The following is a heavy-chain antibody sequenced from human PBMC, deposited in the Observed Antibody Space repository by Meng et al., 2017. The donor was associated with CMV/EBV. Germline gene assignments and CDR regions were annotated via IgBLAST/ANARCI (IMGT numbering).Heavy chain of an antibody. CDR2: ISSSSSTI. V-gene: IGHV3-48*04. CDR3: ARGSHYYGSGSYYKPSVDNWFDP. D-gene: IGHD3-10*01. CDR1: GFTFSSYS. Sequence: GSLKISCAASGFTFSSYSMNWVRQAPGKGLEWVSYISSSSSTIYYADSVKGRFTISRDNAKNSLYLQMNSLRAEDTAVYYCARGSHYYGSGSYYKPSVDNWFDPWGQGTLVTVSS. J-gene: IGHJ5*02.